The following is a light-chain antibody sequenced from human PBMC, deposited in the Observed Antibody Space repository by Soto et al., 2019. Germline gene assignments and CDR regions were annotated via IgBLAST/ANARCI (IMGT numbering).Light chain of an antibody. CDR1: SSNIGAGHD. V-gene: IGLV1-40*01. CDR3: QSYVSRLSGSEV. J-gene: IGLJ1*01. CDR2: GNR. Sequence: SVLTQPPSVSGAPGQRVTLSCPGSSSNIGAGHDVQWYQHLPGTAPKLLFYGNRNRPSGLPDRFSGSKSGTSASLATTGPEGEDEAYYLCQSYVSRLSGSEVFGSGTKVTV.